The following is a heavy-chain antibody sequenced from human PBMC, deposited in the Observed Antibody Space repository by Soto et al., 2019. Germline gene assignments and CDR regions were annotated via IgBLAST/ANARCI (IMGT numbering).Heavy chain of an antibody. Sequence: QVQLQQWGAGLLKPSETLSLTCAVYGGSFSAYYWSWIRQPPGKGLEWIGEINHSGSTTYNPSLKRRVTISVDRSNNPFSLKLSSVTAADTALYYCARGVGYAGVDYWGQGTLVTVSS. J-gene: IGHJ4*02. CDR2: INHSGST. CDR3: ARGVGYAGVDY. D-gene: IGHD5-12*01. V-gene: IGHV4-34*01. CDR1: GGSFSAYY.